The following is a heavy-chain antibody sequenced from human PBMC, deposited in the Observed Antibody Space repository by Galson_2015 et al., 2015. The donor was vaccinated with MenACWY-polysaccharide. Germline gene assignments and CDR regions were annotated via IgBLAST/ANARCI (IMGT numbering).Heavy chain of an antibody. J-gene: IGHJ4*02. Sequence: SLRLSCAASGFTFSSYSMNWVRQAPGKGLEWVSYISSSSSTIYYADSVKGRFTISRDNAKNSLYLQMNSLRAEDTAVYYCARVGPYGGNSLPSDYWGQGTLVTVSS. CDR2: ISSSSSTI. D-gene: IGHD4-23*01. CDR3: ARVGPYGGNSLPSDY. CDR1: GFTFSSYS. V-gene: IGHV3-48*01.